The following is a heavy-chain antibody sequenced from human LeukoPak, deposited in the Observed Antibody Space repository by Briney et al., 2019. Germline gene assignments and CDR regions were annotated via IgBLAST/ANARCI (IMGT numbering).Heavy chain of an antibody. CDR1: GGYVSSGSYY. J-gene: IGHJ4*02. CDR3: ARDQRGLGPGDY. D-gene: IGHD3-16*01. CDR2: IYYSGST. Sequence: SETLSLTCTVSGGYVSSGSYYWSWIRQPPGKGLEWIGYIYYSGSTNYNPSLKSRVTISVDTSKNQFSLKLSSVTAADTAVYYCARDQRGLGPGDYWGQGTLVTVSS. V-gene: IGHV4-61*01.